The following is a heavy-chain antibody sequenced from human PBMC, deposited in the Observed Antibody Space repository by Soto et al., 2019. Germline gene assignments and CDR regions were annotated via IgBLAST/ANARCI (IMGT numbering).Heavy chain of an antibody. CDR1: GFTFSNYS. V-gene: IGHV3-21*01. CDR3: ARDLHADLSFRFAP. J-gene: IGHJ5*02. Sequence: PGGSLRLSCAASGFTFSNYSMNWVRQAPGKGMEWVSSISTSSGYRYYADSVKGRFTISRDNAKKSLYLQMNSLRAEDTAVYYCARDLHADLSFRFAPWGQGTLVTVSS. CDR2: ISTSSGYR.